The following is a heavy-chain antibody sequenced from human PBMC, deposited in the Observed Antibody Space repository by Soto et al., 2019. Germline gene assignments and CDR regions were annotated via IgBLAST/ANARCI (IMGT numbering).Heavy chain of an antibody. V-gene: IGHV1-3*01. D-gene: IGHD2-2*01. CDR3: ARDWVVVPAAHVYAGEYFHH. CDR2: SNAGNGNT. Sequence: DSVKVSCKTSGYTFTSYAMHWVRQAPGQMLECMGLSNAGNGNTKYSQKFQGRVTITRDTSERTAYLELSSLRSEDTDLYYCARDWVVVPAAHVYAGEYFHHWGQATLVHVSS. CDR1: GYTFTSYA. J-gene: IGHJ1*01.